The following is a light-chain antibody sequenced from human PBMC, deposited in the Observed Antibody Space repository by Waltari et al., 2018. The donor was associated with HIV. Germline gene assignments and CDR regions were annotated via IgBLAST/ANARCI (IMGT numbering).Light chain of an antibody. V-gene: IGLV2-14*03. CDR3: GSHSTDTTLV. CDR1: GDDVGGYDY. J-gene: IGLJ2*01. Sequence: HSALTQPASVSGSPGQSIAIPCTGPGDDVGGYDYVSWYQHHPGNAPKLILYDVNIRPAGVSDRFSGSKSGNTASLTISGLQAEDEADYYCGSHSTDTTLVFGGGTKLTV. CDR2: DVN.